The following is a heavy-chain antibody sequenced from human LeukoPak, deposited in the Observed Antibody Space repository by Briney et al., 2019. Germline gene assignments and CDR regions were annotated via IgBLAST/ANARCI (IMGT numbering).Heavy chain of an antibody. D-gene: IGHD2-8*01. Sequence: ASVTVSCKPSGYIFSAYYLHWVRQAPGQGLEWMGWINPNSGGTSYAEKFHGRVTMTGDTSINTAYMELSRLRSDDTAVYYCARDYCTNGVCQERFDYWGQGTLVTVSS. CDR3: ARDYCTNGVCQERFDY. J-gene: IGHJ4*02. CDR1: GYIFSAYY. V-gene: IGHV1-2*02. CDR2: INPNSGGT.